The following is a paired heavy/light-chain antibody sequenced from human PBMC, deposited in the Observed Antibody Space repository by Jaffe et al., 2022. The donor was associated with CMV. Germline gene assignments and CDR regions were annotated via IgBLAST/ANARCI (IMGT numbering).Light chain of an antibody. CDR1: QSVSSN. CDR2: GAS. CDR3: QQYNSRPA. Sequence: EIVMTQSPATLSVSPGERATLSCRASQSVSSNLAWYQQKPGQAPRLLIYGASTRATGIPARFSGSGSGTEFTLTISSLQSEDFAVYYCQQYNSRPAFGQGTKVEIK. J-gene: IGKJ1*01. V-gene: IGKV3-15*01.
Heavy chain of an antibody. Sequence: QVQLVQSGTEVKKPGASVKVSCKASGYIFTSHAMHWVRQAPGQRLEWMGWINAGSGNTKYSQKFQGRVTITGDTSASTAYMELSSLTSEDTAVYYCARDFGPYCRSTSCYVVYYMDVWGKGTTVTVSS. V-gene: IGHV1-3*01. CDR3: ARDFGPYCRSTSCYVVYYMDV. J-gene: IGHJ6*03. CDR2: INAGSGNT. CDR1: GYIFTSHA. D-gene: IGHD2-2*01.